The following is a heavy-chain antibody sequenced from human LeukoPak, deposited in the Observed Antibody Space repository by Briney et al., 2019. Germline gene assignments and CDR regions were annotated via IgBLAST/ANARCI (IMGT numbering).Heavy chain of an antibody. CDR2: ISSSSSTI. V-gene: IGHV3-48*02. D-gene: IGHD1-1*01. J-gene: IGHJ4*02. Sequence: GGSLRLSCAASGFTFSSYSMNWVRQATGKGLEWVPYISSSSSTIYYADFVKGRFTITRDNAKNSLYLQINSLRDEDTAVYYCAREVSLDLDYWGQGTLVTVSS. CDR1: GFTFSSYS. CDR3: AREVSLDLDY.